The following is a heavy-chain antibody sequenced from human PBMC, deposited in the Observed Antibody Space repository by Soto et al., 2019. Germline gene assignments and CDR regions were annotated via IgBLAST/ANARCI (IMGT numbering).Heavy chain of an antibody. CDR3: ASPAGDYGDYGLSLAY. J-gene: IGHJ4*02. CDR2: ISAYNGNT. V-gene: IGHV1-18*01. D-gene: IGHD4-17*01. CDR1: GYAFTGYG. Sequence: QVQLVQSGAEVKKPGASVKVSCKASGYAFTGYGISWVRQAPGQGLEWMAWISAYNGNTKYAQKFQGRVTMTTDASTSTAYCELGSLRSDDTAVYYCASPAGDYGDYGLSLAYWGQGTLVTVSS.